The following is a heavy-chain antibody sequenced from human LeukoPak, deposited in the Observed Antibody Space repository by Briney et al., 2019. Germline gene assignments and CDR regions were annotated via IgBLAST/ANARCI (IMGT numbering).Heavy chain of an antibody. CDR2: ISYDGSNK. Sequence: GGSLRLSCAAPGFTFSSYAMHWVRQAPGKGLEWVAVISYDGSNKYYADSVKGRFTISRDNAKNSLYLQMNSLRAEDTAVYYCAREGRSYYYYYYMDVWGKGTTVTVSS. CDR3: AREGRSYYYYYYMDV. V-gene: IGHV3-30*04. J-gene: IGHJ6*03. CDR1: GFTFSSYA. D-gene: IGHD1-26*01.